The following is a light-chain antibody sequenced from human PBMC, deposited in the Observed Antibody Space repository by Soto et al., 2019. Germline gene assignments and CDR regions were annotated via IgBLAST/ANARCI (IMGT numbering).Light chain of an antibody. J-gene: IGKJ1*01. CDR3: QQYNNWPPTWT. Sequence: EIVMTQSPATLSVSPGERATLSCRASQSVSSNLAWYQQKPGQAPRLLIYGASTRATGIPARFSGSGSGTEFTLTISSLQSEDFAVYYCQQYNNWPPTWTFGQGIKVEMK. CDR2: GAS. CDR1: QSVSSN. V-gene: IGKV3-15*01.